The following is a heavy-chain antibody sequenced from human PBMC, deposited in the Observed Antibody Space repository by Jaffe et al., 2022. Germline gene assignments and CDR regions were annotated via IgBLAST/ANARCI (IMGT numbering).Heavy chain of an antibody. CDR1: GGSISSGSYY. CDR2: IYTSGST. J-gene: IGHJ4*02. CDR3: ARDFKYYDSSGYYYGFSDY. Sequence: QVQLQESGPGLVKPSQTLSLTCTVSGGSISSGSYYWSWIRQPAGKGLEWIGRIYTSGSTNYNPSLKSRVTISVDTSKNQFSLKLSSVTAADTAVYYCARDFKYYDSSGYYYGFSDYWGQGTLVTVSS. D-gene: IGHD3-22*01. V-gene: IGHV4-61*02.